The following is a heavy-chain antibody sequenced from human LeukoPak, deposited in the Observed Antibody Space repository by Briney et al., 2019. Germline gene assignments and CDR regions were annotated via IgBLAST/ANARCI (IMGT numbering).Heavy chain of an antibody. D-gene: IGHD1-26*01. CDR3: ARDRLGATYFDY. V-gene: IGHV3-48*03. J-gene: IGHJ4*02. CDR2: ISSSGSTI. CDR1: GFTFSNYE. Sequence: GGSLRLSCAASGFTFSNYEMNWVRQAPGKGLEWVSYISSSGSTIYYADSVKGRFTISRDNAKNSLYLQMNSLRAEDTAVYYCARDRLGATYFDYWGQGTLVTVSS.